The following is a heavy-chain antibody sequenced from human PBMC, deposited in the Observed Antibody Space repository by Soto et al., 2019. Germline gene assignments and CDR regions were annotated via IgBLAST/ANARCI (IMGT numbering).Heavy chain of an antibody. CDR1: GSTFTSYV. J-gene: IGHJ6*01. Sequence: GASVTVVFKAAGSTFTSYVMHSVRQPHGQRLEWMGWINAGNGNTKYSQKFQGRVTITRDTSASTAYMELSSLRSEDTAVYYCARDQCIADPVATTSYYYYRMDGWGQGTTVTVSS. D-gene: IGHD6-13*01. V-gene: IGHV1-3*01. CDR3: ARDQCIADPVATTSYYYYRMDG. CDR2: INAGNGNT.